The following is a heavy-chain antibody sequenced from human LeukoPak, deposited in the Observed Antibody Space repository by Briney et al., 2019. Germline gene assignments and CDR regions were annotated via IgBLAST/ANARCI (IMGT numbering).Heavy chain of an antibody. J-gene: IGHJ4*02. V-gene: IGHV3-7*01. CDR2: IEPDGSEK. CDR3: ARERMYSGSGSTYPYYDY. CDR1: GFTFSSYW. Sequence: GGSLRLSCAASGFTFSSYWMSWVRQSPGTGLEWVTNIEPDGSEKYFMDSVKGRFTISRDNAKNALYLEMNSLRAEDTAEYFCARERMYSGSGSTYPYYDYWGQGTLVTVSS. D-gene: IGHD3-10*01.